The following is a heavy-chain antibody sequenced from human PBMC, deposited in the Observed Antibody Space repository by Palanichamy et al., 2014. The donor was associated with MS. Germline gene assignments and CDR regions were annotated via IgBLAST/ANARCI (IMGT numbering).Heavy chain of an antibody. CDR2: IDWDDNK. CDR1: GSSLSTSGMR. Sequence: QVTLKESGPALVKPTQTLTLTCTFSGSSLSTSGMRVGWIRQPPGKALEWLARIDWDDNKFYNTSLKTRLTISKDTSKNQVVLTMTNMDPVDTATYYCARSDYSNSYWYFDLWGRGTLVTVSS. D-gene: IGHD4-11*01. J-gene: IGHJ2*01. CDR3: ARSDYSNSYWYFDL. V-gene: IGHV2-70*04.